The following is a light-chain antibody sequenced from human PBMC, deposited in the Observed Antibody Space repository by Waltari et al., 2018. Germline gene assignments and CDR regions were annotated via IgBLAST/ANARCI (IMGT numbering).Light chain of an antibody. CDR1: SSNIRAGYD. CDR3: QSYDSSLSGSV. J-gene: IGLJ2*01. V-gene: IGLV1-40*01. CDR2: GNS. Sequence: QSVLTQPPSVSAAPGHRVPISCTGSSSNIRAGYDVPWYQQLPGTAPKLLIYGNSNRPSGVPDRFSGSKSGTSASLAITGLQAEDEADYYCQSYDSSLSGSVFGGGTKLTVL.